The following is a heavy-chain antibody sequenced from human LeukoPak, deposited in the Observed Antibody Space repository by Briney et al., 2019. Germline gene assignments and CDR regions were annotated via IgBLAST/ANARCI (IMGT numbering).Heavy chain of an antibody. V-gene: IGHV3-9*01. J-gene: IGHJ4*02. Sequence: GRSLRLSCAASGFTFDDYAMHWVRQAPGKGLEWVSGISWNSGSIGYADSVKGRFTISRDNAKNSLHLQMNSLRAEDTALYYCAKDRIAAGNWGQGTLVTVSS. CDR3: AKDRIAAGN. CDR1: GFTFDDYA. CDR2: ISWNSGSI. D-gene: IGHD6-13*01.